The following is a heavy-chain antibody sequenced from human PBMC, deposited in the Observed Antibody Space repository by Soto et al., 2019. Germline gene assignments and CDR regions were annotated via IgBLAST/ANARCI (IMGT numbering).Heavy chain of an antibody. D-gene: IGHD2-15*01. CDR1: GGSVRSRDFY. Sequence: PSEILSLTCAVPGGSVRSRDFYWTWIRQPPGKPLEWIGYVYSTGTTNYSPSLKSRVDMSVDTSENQFSLKVRSVTAADAAVYFCARVSKXVAPKDGKSAYFYAMDVWGPGTTVSVSS. CDR3: ARVSKXVAPKDGKSAYFYAMDV. V-gene: IGHV4-61*08. J-gene: IGHJ6*02. CDR2: VYSTGTT.